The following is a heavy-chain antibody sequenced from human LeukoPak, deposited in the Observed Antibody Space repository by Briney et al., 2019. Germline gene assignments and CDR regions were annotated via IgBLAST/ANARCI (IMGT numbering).Heavy chain of an antibody. CDR1: GFTFSTYS. CDR2: ISSGSTYI. Sequence: PGGSLRLSCAASGFTFSTYSMNWVRQAPGKGLEWVSSISSGSTYIFYADSVKGRFTISRENAENSLYLQMNSLRAEDTAMYYCVSYDSSGYASFDYWGQGTLVTVSS. J-gene: IGHJ4*02. CDR3: VSYDSSGYASFDY. D-gene: IGHD3-22*01. V-gene: IGHV3-21*01.